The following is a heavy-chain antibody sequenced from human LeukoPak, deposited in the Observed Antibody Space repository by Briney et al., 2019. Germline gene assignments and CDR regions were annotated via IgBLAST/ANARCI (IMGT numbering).Heavy chain of an antibody. CDR2: MNPNSGNT. CDR3: ARDYGDYYYYYMDV. CDR1: GYTFTSYD. V-gene: IGHV1-8*01. J-gene: IGHJ6*03. D-gene: IGHD4-17*01. Sequence: ASVKVSCKASGYTFTSYDINWVRQATGQGLEWMGWMNPNSGNTGYAQKFQGRVTMTRNTSISTAYMELSSLRSEDTAVYYCARDYGDYYYYYMDVWGKRTTVTVSS.